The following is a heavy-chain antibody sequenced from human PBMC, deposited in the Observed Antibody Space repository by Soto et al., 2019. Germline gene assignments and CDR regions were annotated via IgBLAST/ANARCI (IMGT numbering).Heavy chain of an antibody. J-gene: IGHJ6*02. Sequence: PGGSLRLSCAASGFTFSSYAMSWVRQAPGKGLQWVSAISGSGTNTYYADSVKGRFTISRDNSKNTLYLQMNSLRAEDTAVYYCATNPRTIQLWCHSWGQGTTVTVSS. CDR3: ATNPRTIQLWCHS. CDR1: GFTFSSYA. CDR2: ISGSGTNT. V-gene: IGHV3-23*01. D-gene: IGHD5-18*01.